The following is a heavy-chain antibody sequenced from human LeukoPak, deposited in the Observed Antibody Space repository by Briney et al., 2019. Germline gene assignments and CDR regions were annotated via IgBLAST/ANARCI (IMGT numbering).Heavy chain of an antibody. Sequence: PSETLSLTCAVYGGSFSGYYWSWIRQPPGKGLEWIGEINNSGSTNYNPSLRSRVTVSVHTSMNQLSLKLSSGTAADTAVYYCARQWLVSPLFDYWGQGTLVTVSS. CDR1: GGSFSGYY. J-gene: IGHJ4*02. D-gene: IGHD6-19*01. CDR2: INNSGST. CDR3: ARQWLVSPLFDY. V-gene: IGHV4-34*01.